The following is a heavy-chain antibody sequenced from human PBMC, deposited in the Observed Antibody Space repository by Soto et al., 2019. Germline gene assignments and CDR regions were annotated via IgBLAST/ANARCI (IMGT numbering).Heavy chain of an antibody. CDR1: GGSISSGGYY. V-gene: IGHV4-31*03. J-gene: IGHJ4*02. D-gene: IGHD2-15*01. CDR2: IYYSGST. Sequence: SETPSLTCTVSGGSISSGGYYSSWIRQHPGKGLEWIGYIYYSGSTYYNPSLKSRVTISVDTSKNQFSLKLSSVTAADTAVYYCARSCSGGSCYFYFDYWGQGTLVTVSS. CDR3: ARSCSGGSCYFYFDY.